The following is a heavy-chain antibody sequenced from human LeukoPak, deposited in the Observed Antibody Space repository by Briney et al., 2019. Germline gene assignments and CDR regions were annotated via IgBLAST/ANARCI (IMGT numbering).Heavy chain of an antibody. CDR1: GFTFSSYA. D-gene: IGHD5-12*01. CDR2: ISGSGGST. J-gene: IGHJ6*02. CDR3: ARPLTGMQWLRLPRAYYYYGMDV. V-gene: IGHV3-23*01. Sequence: GGSLRLSCAASGFTFSSYAMSWVRQAPGKGLEWVSAISGSGGSTYYADSVKGRFTISRDNAKNSLYLQMNSLRDEDTAVYYCARPLTGMQWLRLPRAYYYYGMDVWGQGTTVTVSS.